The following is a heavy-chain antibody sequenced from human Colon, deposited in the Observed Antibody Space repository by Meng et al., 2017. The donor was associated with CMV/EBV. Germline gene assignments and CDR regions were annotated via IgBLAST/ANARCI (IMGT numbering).Heavy chain of an antibody. D-gene: IGHD2-2*01. J-gene: IGHJ5*02. CDR3: AKDAGKSVVGKGWVDH. V-gene: IGHV3-30*02. CDR1: GFIFSRYG. CDR2: IRCDGSAE. Sequence: GESLKISCVASGFIFSRYGMHWVRQAPGKGLEWVTFIRCDGSAEYYADSVKGRFSISRDNAKNTVYLQMNSLRPEDTAVYYCAKDAGKSVVGKGWVDHWGQGALVTVSS.